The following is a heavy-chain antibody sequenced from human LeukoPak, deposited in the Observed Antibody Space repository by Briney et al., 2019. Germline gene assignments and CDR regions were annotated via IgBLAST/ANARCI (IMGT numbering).Heavy chain of an antibody. Sequence: GGSLRLSCAASGFTFSDYSMNWVRQAPGKGLEWTSYISSSSSARFFADSVKGRFTISRDNAENSLYLQMNNLRADDTAVYYCARRRQYDSSLFWNFDLWGRGTLVTVSS. CDR1: GFTFSDYS. CDR3: ARRRQYDSSLFWNFDL. D-gene: IGHD6-6*01. CDR2: ISSSSSAR. J-gene: IGHJ2*01. V-gene: IGHV3-48*01.